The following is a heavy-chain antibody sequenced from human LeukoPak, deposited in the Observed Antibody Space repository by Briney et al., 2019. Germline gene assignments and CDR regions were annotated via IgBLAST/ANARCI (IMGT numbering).Heavy chain of an antibody. V-gene: IGHV4-59*01. CDR3: ARETSQKGAHYMDV. CDR1: GGSFSGYY. Sequence: SETLSLTCAVYGGSFSGYYWNWIRQPPGKGLEWIGYIYYSGSTNYNPSLKSRVTISVHTSKNQFSLKLSSVTAADTAVYYCARETSQKGAHYMDVWGKGTTVTISS. J-gene: IGHJ6*03. D-gene: IGHD3-16*01. CDR2: IYYSGST.